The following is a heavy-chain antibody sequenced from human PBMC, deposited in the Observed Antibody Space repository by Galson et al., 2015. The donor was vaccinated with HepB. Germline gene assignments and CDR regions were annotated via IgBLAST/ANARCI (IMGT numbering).Heavy chain of an antibody. Sequence: SLRLSCAASGFTFSGYAMSWVRQASGKGLDWVSRINSDGSSTSYADSVKGRFTISRDNAKNTLYLQMNSLRAEDTAVYYCARGEGKHWGQGTLVTVSS. V-gene: IGHV3-74*01. CDR1: GFTFSGYA. CDR2: INSDGSST. D-gene: IGHD3-10*01. CDR3: ARGEGKH. J-gene: IGHJ1*01.